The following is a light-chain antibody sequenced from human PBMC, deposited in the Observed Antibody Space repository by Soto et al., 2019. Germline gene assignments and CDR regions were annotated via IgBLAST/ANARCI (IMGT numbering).Light chain of an antibody. CDR1: SSDVGGYNY. V-gene: IGLV2-11*01. Sequence: QSALTQPRSVSGSPGQSVTISCTGTSSDVGGYNYVSWYQQYPGKAPKLIIYEVSKRPSGVPDRFSGSKSGNTASLTISGLQAEDEADFYCCSYAGSYTLWVFGGGTKLTVL. CDR3: CSYAGSYTLWV. J-gene: IGLJ3*02. CDR2: EVS.